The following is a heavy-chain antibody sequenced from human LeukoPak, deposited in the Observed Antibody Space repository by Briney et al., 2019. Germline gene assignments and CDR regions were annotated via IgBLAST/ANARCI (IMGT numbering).Heavy chain of an antibody. D-gene: IGHD6-6*01. CDR3: ARGYSSSSGNAFDI. CDR1: GGSISSTNW. V-gene: IGHV4-4*02. Sequence: SGTLSLTCAVSGGSISSTNWWAWVRQPPGKGLEWIGEIYHSGSTNFNPSLKSRVTISVDTSKNQFSLKLSSVTAADTAVYYCARGYSSSSGNAFDIWGQGTMVTVSS. CDR2: IYHSGST. J-gene: IGHJ3*02.